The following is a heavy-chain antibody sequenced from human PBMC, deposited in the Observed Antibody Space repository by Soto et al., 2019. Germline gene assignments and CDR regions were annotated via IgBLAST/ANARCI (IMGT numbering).Heavy chain of an antibody. CDR3: ASGIQLWLRRINNGYSG. Sequence: QVQLVQSGAEVKKPESSVKVSCKAPGGTFSTYAISWVRQAPGQGLEWMGGIIPMFGTANYAQRFQDRVTNTADESTNTVYMELSSLRSEATAVDFCASGIQLWLRRINNGYSGWGQGTLVTVSS. D-gene: IGHD5-18*01. CDR2: IIPMFGTA. J-gene: IGHJ4*02. CDR1: GGTFSTYA. V-gene: IGHV1-69*12.